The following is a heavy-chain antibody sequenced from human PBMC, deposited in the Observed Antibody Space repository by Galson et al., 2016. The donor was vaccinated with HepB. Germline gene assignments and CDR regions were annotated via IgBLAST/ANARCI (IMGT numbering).Heavy chain of an antibody. V-gene: IGHV3-23*01. J-gene: IGHJ4*01. CDR1: GFTFSNYG. Sequence: SLRLSCAASGFTFSNYGMSWVRQAPGKGLEWVSAVSGSGDNTYYADSVKGRFTISRDNSRNTVYVQINSLRAEDTAVYYCARGGLVRGAHGGSFDSWGQGTLVTVSS. CDR3: ARGGLVRGAHGGSFDS. CDR2: VSGSGDNT. D-gene: IGHD3-10*01.